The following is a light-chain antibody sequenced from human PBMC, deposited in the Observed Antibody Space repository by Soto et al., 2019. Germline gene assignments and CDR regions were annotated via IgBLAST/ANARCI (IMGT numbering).Light chain of an antibody. CDR2: AAS. CDR3: QQYYSYPRT. J-gene: IGKJ1*01. Sequence: AIRMTQSPSSFSASTGDRVTITCRASQGISSYLGWYQQKPGKAPKLLIYAASTLQSGVPSRFSGSGSVTEFTLTISCLQSEDCATYYCQQYYSYPRTFGKGIEVVIK. CDR1: QGISSY. V-gene: IGKV1-8*01.